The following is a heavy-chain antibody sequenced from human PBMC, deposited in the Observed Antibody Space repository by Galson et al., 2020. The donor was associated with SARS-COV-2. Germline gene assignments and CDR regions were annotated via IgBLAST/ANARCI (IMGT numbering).Heavy chain of an antibody. CDR1: GFNFSSYG. Sequence: QLGESLKISCAASGFNFSSYGMHWVRQAPGKGLEWVAVIWYDGSNKYHADPVKGRFTISRDNSKNTLYLQMNSLRAEDTAVYYCARDLRFGELEQFGYWCQGTLVTVSA. D-gene: IGHD3-10*01. V-gene: IGHV3-33*01. CDR3: ARDLRFGELEQFGY. CDR2: IWYDGSNK. J-gene: IGHJ4*02.